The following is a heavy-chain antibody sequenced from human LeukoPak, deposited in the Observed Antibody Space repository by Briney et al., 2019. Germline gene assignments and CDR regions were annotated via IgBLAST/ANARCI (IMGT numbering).Heavy chain of an antibody. CDR2: ISGYTGNT. D-gene: IGHD3-10*01. V-gene: IGHV1-18*01. CDR1: GYTFSSYG. Sequence: ASVKVSCKSSGYTFSSYGISWGRQAPGQGLEWMGWISGYTGNTNYEQSLQGRVTMTTDTSTSIASMELRSLRSDDTALYYCARSSWFGGRSEWRWFDPWGQGTLVTVSS. J-gene: IGHJ5*02. CDR3: ARSSWFGGRSEWRWFDP.